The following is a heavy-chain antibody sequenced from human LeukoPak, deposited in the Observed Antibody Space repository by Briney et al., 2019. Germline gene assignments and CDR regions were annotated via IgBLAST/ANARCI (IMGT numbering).Heavy chain of an antibody. D-gene: IGHD1-26*01. Sequence: GGSLRLSCAASGFTVSSNYMSWVRQAPGKGLEWVSVIYSGGSTYYADSVKGRFTISRDNSKNTLYLQMNSLRAEDTAVYYCAREQSGSYSGFYLNYWGQGTLVTVSS. J-gene: IGHJ4*02. CDR2: IYSGGST. CDR1: GFTVSSNY. CDR3: AREQSGSYSGFYLNY. V-gene: IGHV3-66*01.